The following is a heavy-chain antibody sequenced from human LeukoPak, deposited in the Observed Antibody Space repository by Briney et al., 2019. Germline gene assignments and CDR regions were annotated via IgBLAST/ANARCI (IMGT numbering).Heavy chain of an antibody. Sequence: GASVKVSCKASGYTFTSHGISWVRQAPGQGLEWMGWINTYIGNTYYAQKLQGRVTMTTDTSTSTAYMELRSLRSDDTAVYYCARDQYYDSKGWFDPWGQGTLVTVSS. CDR2: INTYIGNT. V-gene: IGHV1-18*01. CDR1: GYTFTSHG. J-gene: IGHJ5*02. D-gene: IGHD3-22*01. CDR3: ARDQYYDSKGWFDP.